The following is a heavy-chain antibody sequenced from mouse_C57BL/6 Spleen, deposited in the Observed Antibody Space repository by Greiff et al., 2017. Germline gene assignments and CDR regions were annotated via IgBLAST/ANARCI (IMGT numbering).Heavy chain of an antibody. Sequence: VQGVESGPGLVQPSQSLSITCTVSGFSLTSYGVHWVRQSPGKGLEWLGVIWRGGSTDYNAAFMSRLSITKDNSMSQVFFKMNSLQADDTAIYYCAKEGLGAMDYWGQGTSVTVSS. CDR2: IWRGGST. J-gene: IGHJ4*01. CDR1: GFSLTSYG. V-gene: IGHV2-5*01. CDR3: AKEGLGAMDY.